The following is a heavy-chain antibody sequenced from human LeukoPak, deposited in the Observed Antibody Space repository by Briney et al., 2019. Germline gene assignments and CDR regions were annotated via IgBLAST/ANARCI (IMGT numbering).Heavy chain of an antibody. CDR2: ISSSSSTI. CDR1: GFTFSSYS. D-gene: IGHD4-23*01. J-gene: IGHJ4*02. Sequence: GGSLRLSCAASGFTFSSYSMNWVRQAPGKGLEWVSYISSSSSTIYYADSVKGRFTISRDNAKNSLYLQMNSLRAEDTAVYYCARNGGNSDTVYWGQGTLATVSS. CDR3: ARNGGNSDTVY. V-gene: IGHV3-48*01.